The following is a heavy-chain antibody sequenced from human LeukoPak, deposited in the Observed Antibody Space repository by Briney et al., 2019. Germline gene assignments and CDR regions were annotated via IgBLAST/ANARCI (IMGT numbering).Heavy chain of an antibody. J-gene: IGHJ4*02. D-gene: IGHD6-13*01. Sequence: GESLKISCKGSGYSFTSYWIGWVRQMPGKGLEWRGIIYPGDSDTRYSPSFQGQVTISADKSISTAYLQWSSLKASDTAMYYCARHGDSSSWYVFFDYWGQGTLVTVSS. V-gene: IGHV5-51*01. CDR3: ARHGDSSSWYVFFDY. CDR1: GYSFTSYW. CDR2: IYPGDSDT.